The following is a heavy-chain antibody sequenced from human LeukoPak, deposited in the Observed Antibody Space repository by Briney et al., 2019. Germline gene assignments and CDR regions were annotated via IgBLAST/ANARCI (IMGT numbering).Heavy chain of an antibody. D-gene: IGHD3-10*01. CDR1: GGSISSYY. V-gene: IGHV4-59*01. J-gene: IGHJ3*02. CDR3: ARFMWFGESLDAFDI. CDR2: IYYSGST. Sequence: SETLSLTCTVSGGSISSYYWSWIRKPPGKGLGWIVYIYYSGSTNYNPSLKSRVTISVDTSKNQFSLKLSSVTAADTAVYYCARFMWFGESLDAFDIWGQGTMVTVSS.